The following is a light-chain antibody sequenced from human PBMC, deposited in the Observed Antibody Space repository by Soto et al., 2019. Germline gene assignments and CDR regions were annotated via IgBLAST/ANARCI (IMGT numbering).Light chain of an antibody. CDR2: GAS. J-gene: IGKJ3*01. CDR3: QPYNNWPPFT. Sequence: EIVMTQSPATLSVSPGERVTLSCRASQSVSSSLAWYQQKPGQAPRLLIYGASTKAPGIPARFSGSGSGTAFTLTISSLQSEDFAVYYCQPYNNWPPFTFRPGTKVDIK. V-gene: IGKV3-15*01. CDR1: QSVSSS.